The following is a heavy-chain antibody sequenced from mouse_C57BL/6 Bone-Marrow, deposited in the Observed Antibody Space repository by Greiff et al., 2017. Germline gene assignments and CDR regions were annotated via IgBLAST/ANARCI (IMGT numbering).Heavy chain of an antibody. Sequence: VQLQQSGAELVRPGASVTLSCKASGYTFTDYEMPWVKQTPVHGLEWIGAIDPETGGTAYNQKFKGKAILTADKSYSTAYMELRSLTSEDSAVYYCTRGGLYYDASWFAYWGQGTLVTVSA. J-gene: IGHJ3*01. CDR1: GYTFTDYE. D-gene: IGHD2-4*01. V-gene: IGHV1-15*01. CDR3: TRGGLYYDASWFAY. CDR2: IDPETGGT.